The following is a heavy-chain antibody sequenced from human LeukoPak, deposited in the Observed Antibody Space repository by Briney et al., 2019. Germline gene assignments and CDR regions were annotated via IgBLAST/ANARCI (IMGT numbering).Heavy chain of an antibody. D-gene: IGHD1-26*01. CDR1: GFTFSSNN. J-gene: IGHJ6*03. V-gene: IGHV3-21*01. CDR3: ARDPYSGSYGNYYFYFMDV. Sequence: PGGSLSLSCAASGFTFSSNNMNWVRQAPGKGMEGVSSITSGSRYIFYADSVKGRFTISLGYAKKLLYLQMYSLRAEEMTVYYCARDPYSGSYGNYYFYFMDVWGKGTTVTISS. CDR2: ITSGSRYI.